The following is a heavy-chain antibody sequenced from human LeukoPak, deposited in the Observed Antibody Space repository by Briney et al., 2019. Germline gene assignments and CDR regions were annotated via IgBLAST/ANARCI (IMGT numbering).Heavy chain of an antibody. V-gene: IGHV3-30*02. CDR1: GFTFSSYG. CDR3: AKDPVKRSGTWPTGLFDP. J-gene: IGHJ5*02. D-gene: IGHD1-1*01. CDR2: IRYDGSNK. Sequence: PGGSLRLSCAASGFTFSSYGMHWVRQAPGKGLEWVAFIRYDGSNKYYADSVKGRFTISRDNSKNTLYLQMNSLRAEDTAVYYCAKDPVKRSGTWPTGLFDPWGQGTLVTVSS.